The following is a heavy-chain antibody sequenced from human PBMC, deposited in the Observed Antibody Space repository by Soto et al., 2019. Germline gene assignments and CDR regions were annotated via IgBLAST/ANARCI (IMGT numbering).Heavy chain of an antibody. J-gene: IGHJ3*01. D-gene: IGHD5-18*01. V-gene: IGHV3-74*01. CDR3: ARAQKWRQLSLNVFDL. Sequence: EVQLVESGGGLVQPGGSLRLSCVASGFTIENSVMHWVRRTPGKGLMWVSRITGAGDGTLYADSVQGRFTISRDNAKNTVYLHMTGLRVEETAVYYCARAQKWRQLSLNVFDLWGQGTTVTVSS. CDR1: GFTIENSV. CDR2: ITGAGDGT.